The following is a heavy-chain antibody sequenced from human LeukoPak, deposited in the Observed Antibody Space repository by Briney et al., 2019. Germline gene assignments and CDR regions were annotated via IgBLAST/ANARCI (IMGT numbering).Heavy chain of an antibody. Sequence: PSETLSLTCTVSGGSISSSSYYWGWIRQPPGKGLEWIGSIYYSGSTYYNPSLKSRVTISVDTSKNQFSLKLSSVTAADTAVYYCARGVKSLYFQHWGQGTLVTVSS. CDR2: IYYSGST. V-gene: IGHV4-39*07. CDR3: ARGVKSLYFQH. CDR1: GGSISSSSYY. J-gene: IGHJ1*01.